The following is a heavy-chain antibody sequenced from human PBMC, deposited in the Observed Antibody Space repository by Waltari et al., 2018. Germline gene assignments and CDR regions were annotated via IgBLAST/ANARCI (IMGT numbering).Heavy chain of an antibody. D-gene: IGHD2-15*01. J-gene: IGHJ5*02. CDR1: GGTFSSYA. CDR2: VMPCLGIA. Sequence: QVQLVQSGAEVKKPGSSVKVSCKASGGTFSSYAISWVRQAPGQGLEWMGRVMPCLGIANYAQKVQGSVKITADKSTSTAYMERSSLRSEDTAVYYCARGDCSGGSCYNRFDPWGQGTLVTVSS. CDR3: ARGDCSGGSCYNRFDP. V-gene: IGHV1-69*04.